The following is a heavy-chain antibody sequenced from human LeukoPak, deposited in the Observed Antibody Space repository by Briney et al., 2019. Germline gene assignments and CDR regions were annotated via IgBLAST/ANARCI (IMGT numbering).Heavy chain of an antibody. Sequence: ASETLSLTCTVSGYSISSGYYWGWIRQPPGKGLEWSGSIYHSGSTYYNPSLKSRVTISVDTSKNQFSLKLSSVTAADTAVYYCARGYSAWQGDAFDIWGQGTMVTVSS. CDR3: ARGYSAWQGDAFDI. D-gene: IGHD3-16*02. CDR1: GYSISSGYY. CDR2: IYHSGST. J-gene: IGHJ3*02. V-gene: IGHV4-38-2*02.